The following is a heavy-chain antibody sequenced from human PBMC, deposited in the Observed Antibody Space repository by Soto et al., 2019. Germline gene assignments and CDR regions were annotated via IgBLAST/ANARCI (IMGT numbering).Heavy chain of an antibody. CDR1: GFTFSSYA. V-gene: IGHV3-30-3*01. D-gene: IGHD6-19*01. CDR3: ARETYSSGWTPTFDY. J-gene: IGHJ4*02. CDR2: ISYDGSNK. Sequence: QVQLVESGGGVVQPGRSLRLSCAASGFTFSSYAMHWVRQATGKGLEWVAVISYDGSNKYYADSVKGRFTISRDNSKNTLYLQMNSLRAEDTAVYYCARETYSSGWTPTFDYWGQGTLVTVSS.